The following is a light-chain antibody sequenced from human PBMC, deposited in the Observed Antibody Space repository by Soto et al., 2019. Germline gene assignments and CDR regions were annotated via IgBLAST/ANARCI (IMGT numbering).Light chain of an antibody. V-gene: IGKV1-8*01. CDR3: QQYYSYPLT. J-gene: IGKJ4*01. Sequence: IRMTQSPSSFSASTGDRVTITCRASQCISSYLAWYQQKPGKAPKLLIYAASTLQSGVPSRFSGSGSGTDFTLTISCLQSEDFATYYCQQYYSYPLTFGGGTKVDIK. CDR2: AAS. CDR1: QCISSY.